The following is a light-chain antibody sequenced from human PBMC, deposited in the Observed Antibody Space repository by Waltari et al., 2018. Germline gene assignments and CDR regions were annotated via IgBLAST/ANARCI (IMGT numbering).Light chain of an antibody. CDR1: QGVSSF. J-gene: IGKJ1*01. CDR3: QQRDNWPWT. CDR2: EAS. Sequence: DIVLTQSPATVSLSPGERATLSCRTSQGVSSFVAWYHQKPGQPPRLLIAEASNRASGISDRITASGSGLDFTLTISSLEPEDVGVYYCQQRDNWPWTFGQGTKVEIK. V-gene: IGKV3-11*01.